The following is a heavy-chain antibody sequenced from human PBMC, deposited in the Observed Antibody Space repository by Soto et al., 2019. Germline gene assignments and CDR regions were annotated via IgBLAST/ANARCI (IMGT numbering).Heavy chain of an antibody. Sequence: RLSCVASGFTVTDHYMSWVRQRPGQGLEWVSVIYTGGDNFYTNSVKGRFTIFRDPSKDTVYLQMNNLRVEDTASYYCARGGHYFDSSDHYYPFYFGLWGRGTLVTVSS. J-gene: IGHJ4*02. D-gene: IGHD3-22*01. CDR3: ARGGHYFDSSDHYYPFYFGL. CDR2: IYTGGDN. CDR1: GFTVTDHY. V-gene: IGHV3-53*01.